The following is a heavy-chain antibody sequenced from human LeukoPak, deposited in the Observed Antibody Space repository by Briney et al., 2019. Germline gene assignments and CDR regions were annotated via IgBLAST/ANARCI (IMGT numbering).Heavy chain of an antibody. CDR2: INWNGGST. V-gene: IGHV3-20*04. CDR1: GSTFDDYG. CDR3: ARSARPGYYYYYMDV. D-gene: IGHD6-6*01. J-gene: IGHJ6*03. Sequence: GGSLRLSCAASGSTFDDYGMSWVRQAPGKGLEWVSGINWNGGSTGYADSVKGRFTISRDNAKNSLYLQMNSLRAEDTALYYCARSARPGYYYYYMDVWGKGTTVTVSS.